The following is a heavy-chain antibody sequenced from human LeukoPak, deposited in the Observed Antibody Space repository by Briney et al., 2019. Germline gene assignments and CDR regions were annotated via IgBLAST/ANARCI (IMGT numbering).Heavy chain of an antibody. CDR2: IIPIFGTA. J-gene: IGHJ4*02. CDR3: ARATYYYDSSGYSTFDY. Sequence: ASVNVSCKASGGTFSSYAISWGRQAPGQGLEWMGGIIPIFGTANYAQKFQGRVTITADESTSTAYMELSSLRSEDTAVYYCARATYYYDSSGYSTFDYWGQGTLVTVSS. D-gene: IGHD3-22*01. V-gene: IGHV1-69*13. CDR1: GGTFSSYA.